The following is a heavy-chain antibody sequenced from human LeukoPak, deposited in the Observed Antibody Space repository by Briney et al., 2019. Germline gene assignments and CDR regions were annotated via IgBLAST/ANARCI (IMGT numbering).Heavy chain of an antibody. V-gene: IGHV3-30*02. D-gene: IGHD2/OR15-2a*01. J-gene: IGHJ5*02. CDR2: IRYDGSNK. CDR3: VVITQA. CDR1: GFTFSSFG. Sequence: RXSCAASGFTFSSFGMHWVRQAPGKGLEWVAFIRYDGSNKYYADSVKGRFTISRDNSKNTLYLQMNSLRAEDTAVYYCVVITQAWGQGTLVTVSS.